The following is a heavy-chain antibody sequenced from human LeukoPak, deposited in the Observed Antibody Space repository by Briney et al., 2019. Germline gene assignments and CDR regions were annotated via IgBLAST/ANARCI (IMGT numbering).Heavy chain of an antibody. CDR1: GGSISSYY. D-gene: IGHD3-22*01. V-gene: IGHV4-59*12. CDR2: IYYTRST. CDR3: ARVGAVDYDSSGYYYFDY. Sequence: PSETLSLTCTVSGGSISSYYWSWIRQPPGKGLEWIGYIYYTRSTHYNPSLKSRVTISVDTSKNQFSLKLSSVTAADTAVYYCARVGAVDYDSSGYYYFDYWGQGTLVTVSS. J-gene: IGHJ4*02.